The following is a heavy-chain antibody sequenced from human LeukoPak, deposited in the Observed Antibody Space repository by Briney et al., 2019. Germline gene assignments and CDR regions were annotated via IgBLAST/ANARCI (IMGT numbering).Heavy chain of an antibody. CDR3: AKDRGGSYYRYFDY. D-gene: IGHD1-26*01. V-gene: IGHV3-30*02. Sequence: GSLRLSCAASGFTFSSYGMHWVRQAPGKGLEWVAFIRYDGSNKYYADSVKGRFTISRDNSKNTLYLQMNSLRAEDTAVYYCAKDRGGSYYRYFDYWGQGTLVTVSS. CDR1: GFTFSSYG. J-gene: IGHJ4*02. CDR2: IRYDGSNK.